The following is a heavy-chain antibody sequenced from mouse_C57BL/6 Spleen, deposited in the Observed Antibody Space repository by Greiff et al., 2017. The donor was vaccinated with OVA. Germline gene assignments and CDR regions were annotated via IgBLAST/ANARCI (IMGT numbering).Heavy chain of an antibody. CDR1: GYTFTSYG. D-gene: IGHD1-1*01. CDR2: IYIGNGYT. CDR3: ARLAVVATEAYAMDY. J-gene: IGHJ4*01. V-gene: IGHV1-58*01. Sequence: EVQLKQSGAELVRPGSSVKMSCKTSGYTFTSYGINWVKQRPGQGLEWIGYIYIGNGYTEYNEKFKGKATLTSDTSSSTAYMQLSSLTSEDSAIYFCARLAVVATEAYAMDYWGQGTSVTVSS.